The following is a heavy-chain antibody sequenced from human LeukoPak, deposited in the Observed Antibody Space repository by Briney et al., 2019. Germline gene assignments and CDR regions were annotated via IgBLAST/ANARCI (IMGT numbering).Heavy chain of an antibody. D-gene: IGHD3-16*01. CDR1: GFTFRNYN. CDR3: VRDYSGENVFDI. J-gene: IGHJ3*02. CDR2: IETAGET. V-gene: IGHV3-13*04. Sequence: GGSLRLSCTASGFTFRNYNMHWVRQATGKGLEWVSAIETAGETHYAGSVKGRFTISRENAKNSMYLQMNSLRAGDTAVYYCVRDYSGENVFDIWGQGTTVTVSS.